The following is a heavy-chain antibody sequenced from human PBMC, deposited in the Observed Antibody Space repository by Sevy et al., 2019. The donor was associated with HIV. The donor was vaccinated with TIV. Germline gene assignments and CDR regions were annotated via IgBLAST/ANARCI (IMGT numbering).Heavy chain of an antibody. CDR3: ACGPCRLVGGAAGYLDY. J-gene: IGHJ4*02. V-gene: IGHV3-33*01. CDR1: GFTFSNFG. CDR2: MWYDGNNK. Sequence: GGSLRLSCTASGFTFSNFGIHWVRQAPGKGLQWVALMWYDGNNKYYADSVKGQFTISRASSKTTVYVQMNNLRAEDKAMYYCACGPCRLVGGAAGYLDYWGQGTLVTVSS. D-gene: IGHD2-8*02.